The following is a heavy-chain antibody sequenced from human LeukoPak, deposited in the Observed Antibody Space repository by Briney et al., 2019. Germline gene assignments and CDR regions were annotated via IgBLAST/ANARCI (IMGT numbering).Heavy chain of an antibody. CDR3: VKDNPLDY. CDR1: GFTFSDYY. D-gene: IGHD1-14*01. V-gene: IGHV3-11*04. Sequence: GGSLRLSCAAPGFTFSDYYMSWIRQDPGKGLEWVSYISSSGSTIYYADSVKGRFTISRDNAKNSLYLHINSLRAEDTALYYCVKDNPLDYWGQGTLVIVSS. CDR2: ISSSGSTI. J-gene: IGHJ4*02.